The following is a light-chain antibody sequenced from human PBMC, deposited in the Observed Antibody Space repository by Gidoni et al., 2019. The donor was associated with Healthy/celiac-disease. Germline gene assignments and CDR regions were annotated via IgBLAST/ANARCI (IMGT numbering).Light chain of an antibody. V-gene: IGKV1-5*01. CDR3: QHRET. J-gene: IGKJ2*01. CDR1: QSISSW. Sequence: DIQMTQSPSTLSASVGDRVTITCRSSQSISSWLAWYQQKPGKAPKLLIYDASSLESGVPSRFSGSGSGTEFTLTISSLQPDDFATYYCQHRETFGLGTKLEIK. CDR2: DAS.